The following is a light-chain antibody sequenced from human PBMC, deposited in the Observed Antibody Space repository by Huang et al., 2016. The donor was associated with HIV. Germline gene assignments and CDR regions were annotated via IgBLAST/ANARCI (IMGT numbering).Light chain of an antibody. CDR2: DES. V-gene: IGKV1-33*01. CDR1: QDISNY. J-gene: IGKJ3*01. CDR3: QQYDNLPRFT. Sequence: DIRMTQSPSSLSASVGDRVTITCQASQDISNYLNWYQQKPGKAPKLLIYDESNLETGVSSGFSGSGSGTDFTFTISSLQPEDIATYYCQQYDNLPRFTFGPGTKVDIK.